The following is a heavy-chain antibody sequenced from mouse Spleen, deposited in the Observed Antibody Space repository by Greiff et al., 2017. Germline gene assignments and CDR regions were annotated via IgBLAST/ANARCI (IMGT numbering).Heavy chain of an antibody. D-gene: IGHD3-1*01. CDR1: GYSITSGYY. CDR2: ISYDGSN. Sequence: VQLKESGPGLVKPSQSLSLTCSVTGYSITSGYYWNWIRQFPGNKLEWMGYISYDGSNNYNPSLKNRISITRDTSKNQFFLKLNSVTTEDTATYYCARGGALPGWFAYWGQGTLVTVSA. V-gene: IGHV3-6*01. CDR3: ARGGALPGWFAY. J-gene: IGHJ3*01.